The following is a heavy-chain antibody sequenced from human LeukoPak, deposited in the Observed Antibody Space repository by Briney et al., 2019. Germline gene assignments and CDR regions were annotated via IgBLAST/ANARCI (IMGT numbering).Heavy chain of an antibody. CDR3: ARDRGGYSKTDY. D-gene: IGHD2-21*01. CDR1: GYTFTIYG. CDR2: ISAYNGNT. Sequence: GASVTVSFKASGYTFTIYGIRWVRQAPGQGLEWMGWISAYNGNTNYAQKLQGRVTMTTDTSTSTAYMELRSLRSDDTAVYYCARDRGGYSKTDYWGQGTLVTVPS. J-gene: IGHJ4*02. V-gene: IGHV1-18*01.